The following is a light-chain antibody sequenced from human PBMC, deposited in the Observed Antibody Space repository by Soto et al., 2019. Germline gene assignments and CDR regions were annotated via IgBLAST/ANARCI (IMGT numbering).Light chain of an antibody. CDR1: QGISSY. V-gene: IGKV1-8*01. CDR3: QQNYSYPFT. J-gene: IGKJ3*01. Sequence: AIRMTQSPSSFSASTGDRVTITCRASQGISSYLAWYQQKPGKAPKLLIYAASTLQSGVPSRFSGSGSGTDFTLTISCLKSEDFATYNCQQNYSYPFTFGPGTKVNI. CDR2: AAS.